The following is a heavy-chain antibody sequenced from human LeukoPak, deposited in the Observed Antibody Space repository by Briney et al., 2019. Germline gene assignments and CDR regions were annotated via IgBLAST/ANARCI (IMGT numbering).Heavy chain of an antibody. J-gene: IGHJ6*03. Sequence: GGSLRLSCAASGFTFSSYWMHWVRQAPGKGLVWVSRINSDGSSTSYADSVKGRFTISRDNAKNTLYLQMNSLRAEDTAVYYCARDDWKYYSDSSGYHSGYYYYMDVWGKGTTVTVSS. CDR1: GFTFSSYW. V-gene: IGHV3-74*01. CDR3: ARDDWKYYSDSSGYHSGYYYYMDV. CDR2: INSDGSST. D-gene: IGHD3-22*01.